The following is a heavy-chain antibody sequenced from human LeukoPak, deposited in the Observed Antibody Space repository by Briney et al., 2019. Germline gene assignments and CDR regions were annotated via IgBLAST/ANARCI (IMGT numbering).Heavy chain of an antibody. V-gene: IGHV3-23*01. CDR2: ISGSGGST. CDR3: AKDREYSYVYDAFDI. CDR1: GFTFSIYA. Sequence: PGGSLRLSCAASGFTFSIYAMSWVRQAPGKGLEWVSGISGSGGSTYYADSVKGRFTIPRDNSKNTLYLQMNTLRAEDTAVYYCAKDREYSYVYDAFDIWGQGTLVTVSS. D-gene: IGHD3-16*01. J-gene: IGHJ3*02.